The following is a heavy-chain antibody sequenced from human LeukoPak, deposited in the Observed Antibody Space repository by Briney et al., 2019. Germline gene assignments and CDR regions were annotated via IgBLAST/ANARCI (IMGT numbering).Heavy chain of an antibody. J-gene: IGHJ4*02. D-gene: IGHD3-9*01. CDR2: IKQDGSEK. CDR1: GFTFSRFW. CDR3: AKTGY. V-gene: IGHV3-7*02. Sequence: PGGSLRLSCAASGFTFSRFWMSWVRQAPGKGLEWVANIKQDGSEKYYVDSVKGRFTISRDNAKNSLDLQMNSLRAEDTAVYYCAKTGYWGQGTLVTVSS.